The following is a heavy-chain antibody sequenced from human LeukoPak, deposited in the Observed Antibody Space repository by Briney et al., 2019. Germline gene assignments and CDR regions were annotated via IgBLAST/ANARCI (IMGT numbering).Heavy chain of an antibody. CDR2: IYYSGST. D-gene: IGHD3-10*01. CDR3: ARMASSYGSGSSTFDI. V-gene: IGHV4-59*01. Sequence: SETLSLTCTVSGGSISSYYWSWIWQPPGKGLEWIGYIYYSGSTNYNPSLKSRVTISVDTSKNQFSLKLSSVTAADTAVYYCARMASSYGSGSSTFDIWGQGTMVTVSS. J-gene: IGHJ3*02. CDR1: GGSISSYY.